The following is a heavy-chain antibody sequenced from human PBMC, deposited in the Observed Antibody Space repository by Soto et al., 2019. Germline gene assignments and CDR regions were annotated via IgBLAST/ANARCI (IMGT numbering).Heavy chain of an antibody. D-gene: IGHD6-19*01. V-gene: IGHV1-8*01. CDR3: ARALSSGWYKEDAFDI. CDR1: GYTFTSYD. CDR2: MNPNSGNT. J-gene: IGHJ3*02. Sequence: QVQLVQSGAEVKKPGTSVKVSCKASGYTFTSYDINWVRQATGQGLEWMGWMNPNSGNTGYAQKFQGRVTMTRNTXIXXAYMELSSLRSEDTAVYYCARALSSGWYKEDAFDIWGQGTMVTVSS.